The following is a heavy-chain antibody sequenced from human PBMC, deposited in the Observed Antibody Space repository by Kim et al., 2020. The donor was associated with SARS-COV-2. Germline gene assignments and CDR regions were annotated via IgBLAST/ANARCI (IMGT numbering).Heavy chain of an antibody. CDR3: ARAYCGGDCYSGLNWFDP. V-gene: IGHV1-18*01. CDR1: GYTFTSYG. J-gene: IGHJ5*02. D-gene: IGHD2-21*02. Sequence: ASVKVSCKASGYTFTSYGISWVRQAPGQGLEWMGWISAYNGNTNYAQKLQGRVTMTTDTSTSTAYMELRSLRSDDTAVYYCARAYCGGDCYSGLNWFDPWGQGTLVTVSS. CDR2: ISAYNGNT.